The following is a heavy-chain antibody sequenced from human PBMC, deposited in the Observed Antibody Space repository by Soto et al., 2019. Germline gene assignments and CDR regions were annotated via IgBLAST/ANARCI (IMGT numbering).Heavy chain of an antibody. CDR2: IYSGGST. Sequence: GGSLRLSCAASGFTVSSNYMSWVRQAPGKGLEWVSVIYSGGSTYYADSVKGRFTISRDNSKNTLYLQMNSLRAEDTAVYYCARGGSMAYYYYYGMDVWGQGTTVTVSS. V-gene: IGHV3-53*01. CDR3: ARGGSMAYYYYYGMDV. D-gene: IGHD3-10*01. CDR1: GFTVSSNY. J-gene: IGHJ6*02.